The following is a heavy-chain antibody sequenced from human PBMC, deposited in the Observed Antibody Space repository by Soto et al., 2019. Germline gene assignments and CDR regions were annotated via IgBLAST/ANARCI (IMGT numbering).Heavy chain of an antibody. CDR2: IYYSGST. CDR3: ARLGLDYYYYGMDV. V-gene: IGHV4-59*01. Sequence: SETLSLTCTVSGGSISSYYWSWIRQPPGKGLEWIGYIYYSGSTNYNPSLKSRVTISVDTSKNQFSLKLSSVTAADTAVYYCARLGLDYYYYGMDVWGQGTTVTVSS. CDR1: GGSISSYY. J-gene: IGHJ6*02.